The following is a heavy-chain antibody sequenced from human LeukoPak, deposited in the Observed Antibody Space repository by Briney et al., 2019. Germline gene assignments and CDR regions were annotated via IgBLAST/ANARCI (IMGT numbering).Heavy chain of an antibody. D-gene: IGHD3-10*01. CDR1: GGSISTHY. J-gene: IGHJ6*02. Sequence: SETLSLTCTISGGSISTHYWSWVRQPPGKGLEWIGFVFHNGYTKDNPSLKSRVTLSVDTSKNQFSLKVHSVTAADTAVYYCARRRTYYGSGSYGYAMDVCGQGTTVTVSS. V-gene: IGHV4-59*11. CDR2: VFHNGYT. CDR3: ARRRTYYGSGSYGYAMDV.